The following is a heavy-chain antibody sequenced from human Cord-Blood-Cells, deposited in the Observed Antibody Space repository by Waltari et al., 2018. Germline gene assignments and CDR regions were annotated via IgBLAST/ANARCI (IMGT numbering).Heavy chain of an antibody. Sequence: QVQLQQWGAGLLKPSETLSLTCAVYGGSFSGYYWSWIRQPPGNGLEWIGEINHSGSTNYNPSLKSRVTISVDTSKNQFSLKLSSVTAADTAVYYCAREITFGGVIVGRPNWFDPWGQGTLVTVSS. D-gene: IGHD3-16*02. CDR1: GGSFSGYY. V-gene: IGHV4-34*01. CDR3: AREITFGGVIVGRPNWFDP. CDR2: INHSGST. J-gene: IGHJ5*02.